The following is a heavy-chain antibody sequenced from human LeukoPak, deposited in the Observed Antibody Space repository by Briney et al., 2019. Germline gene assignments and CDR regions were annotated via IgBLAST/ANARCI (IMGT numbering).Heavy chain of an antibody. CDR1: GGSINSYY. CDR2: MYHSGRT. V-gene: IGHV4-59*01. D-gene: IGHD3-22*01. CDR3: ARSVDYFDNTGPHMMFDY. Sequence: SETLSLTCNVSGGSINSYYWSWIRQPPGKGLEWMGYMYHSGRTTYNPSLTSRVSMSVDTSKNQFFLKMNSVTAADTAVYHCARSVDYFDNTGPHMMFDYWGQGSLVTVSS. J-gene: IGHJ4*02.